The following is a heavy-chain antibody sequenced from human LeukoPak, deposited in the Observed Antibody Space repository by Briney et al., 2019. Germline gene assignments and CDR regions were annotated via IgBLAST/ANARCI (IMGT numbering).Heavy chain of an antibody. V-gene: IGHV4-59*08. D-gene: IGHD3-16*01. Sequence: SETLSLTCTVSGGSISRYYWSWIRQPPGKGLEWIGYIYYSGSTNYNPSLKSRVTISVDTSKNQFSLKLSSVTAADTAVYYCARRSKGGLQIFFDYWGQGTLVTVSS. J-gene: IGHJ4*02. CDR3: ARRSKGGLQIFFDY. CDR1: GGSISRYY. CDR2: IYYSGST.